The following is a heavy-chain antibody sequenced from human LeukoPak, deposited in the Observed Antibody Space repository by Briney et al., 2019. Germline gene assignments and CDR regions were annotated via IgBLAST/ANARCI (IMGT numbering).Heavy chain of an antibody. CDR1: GGSISSGSYY. D-gene: IGHD6-6*01. CDR3: ARDLGFRVVGSSGFFDI. V-gene: IGHV4-61*02. CDR2: IYTSGST. Sequence: PSETLSLTCTVSGGSISSGSYYWSWIRQPAGKGLEWIGRIYTSGSTNYNPSLKSRVTISVDTSKNQFSLKLSSVTAADTAVYYCARDLGFRVVGSSGFFDIWGQGTMVTVSS. J-gene: IGHJ3*02.